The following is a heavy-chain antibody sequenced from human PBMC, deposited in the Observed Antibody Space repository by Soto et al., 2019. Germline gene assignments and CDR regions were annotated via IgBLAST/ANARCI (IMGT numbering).Heavy chain of an antibody. D-gene: IGHD6-13*01. CDR2: INPSAGYT. V-gene: IGHV1-46*03. Sequence: EASVKVSCKASGGTFSSYAFSWVRQAPGQGLEWMGIINPSAGYTTYAQKFQGRVTMTRDTSTSTVYMELSSLRSEDTAVYYCARALGWYFDPWGQETLVTVSS. CDR3: ARALGWYFDP. J-gene: IGHJ5*02. CDR1: GGTFSSYA.